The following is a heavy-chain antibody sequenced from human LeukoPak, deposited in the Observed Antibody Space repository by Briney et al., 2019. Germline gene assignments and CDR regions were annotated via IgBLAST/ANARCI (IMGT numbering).Heavy chain of an antibody. J-gene: IGHJ5*01. Sequence: GGPLRLSCVASGFTFSSHAMDWVRQAPGKGLEWVSAISGSGGNTYYADSVKGRFTISRDHSKTTLFLQMNSLRAEDTAVYYCAKDLHDYGNYVGWFDSWGQGTLVTVSS. CDR1: GFTFSSHA. CDR2: ISGSGGNT. V-gene: IGHV3-23*01. CDR3: AKDLHDYGNYVGWFDS. D-gene: IGHD4-11*01.